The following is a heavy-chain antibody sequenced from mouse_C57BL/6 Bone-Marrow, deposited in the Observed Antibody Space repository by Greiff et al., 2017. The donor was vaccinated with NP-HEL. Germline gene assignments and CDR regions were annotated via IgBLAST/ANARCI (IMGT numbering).Heavy chain of an antibody. D-gene: IGHD1-1*01. CDR2: ISGGGGNT. CDR3: ARHEVLRYFDY. CDR1: GFTFSSYT. J-gene: IGHJ2*01. V-gene: IGHV5-9*01. Sequence: EVKVVESGGGLVKPGGSLKLSCAASGFTFSSYTMSWVRQTPEKRLEWVATISGGGGNTYYPDSVKGRFTISRDNAKNTLYLQMSSLRSEDTALYYCARHEVLRYFDYWGQGTTLTVSS.